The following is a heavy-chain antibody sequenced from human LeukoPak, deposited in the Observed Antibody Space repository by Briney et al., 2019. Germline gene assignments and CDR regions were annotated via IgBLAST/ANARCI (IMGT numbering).Heavy chain of an antibody. V-gene: IGHV3-23*01. Sequence: AGGSLRLSCAASGFTFSSYGMSWVRQAPGKGLEWVSAISGSGGSTYYADSVKGRFTISRDNSKNTLYLQMNSLRAEDTAVYYCAKDRWDYDILTGYSDPWGQGTLVTVSS. J-gene: IGHJ5*02. D-gene: IGHD3-9*01. CDR3: AKDRWDYDILTGYSDP. CDR1: GFTFSSYG. CDR2: ISGSGGST.